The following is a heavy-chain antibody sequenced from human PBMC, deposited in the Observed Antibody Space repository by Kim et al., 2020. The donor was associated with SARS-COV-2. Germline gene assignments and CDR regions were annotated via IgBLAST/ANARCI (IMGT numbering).Heavy chain of an antibody. Sequence: GGSLRLSCAASGFTFSSYAMSWVRQAPGKGLEWVSAISGSGGSTYYADPVKGRFTISRDNSKNTLYLQMNSLRAEETAVYYCAKTIAAAGHYYYYGMDVWGQGTTVTVSS. CDR1: GFTFSSYA. CDR3: AKTIAAAGHYYYYGMDV. J-gene: IGHJ6*02. CDR2: ISGSGGST. V-gene: IGHV3-23*01. D-gene: IGHD6-13*01.